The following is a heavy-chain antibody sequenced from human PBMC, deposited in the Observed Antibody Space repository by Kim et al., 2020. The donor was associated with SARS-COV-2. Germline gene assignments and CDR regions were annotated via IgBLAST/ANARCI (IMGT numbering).Heavy chain of an antibody. Sequence: GGSLRLSCAASGFTFSSYEMNWVRQAPGKGLEWVSYISSSGSTIYYADSVKGRFTISRDNAKNSLYLQMNSLRAEDTAVYYCAGDPTVTTWPSRDYCGQGDLGTVSS. J-gene: IGHJ4*02. CDR3: AGDPTVTTWPSRDY. CDR2: ISSSGSTI. CDR1: GFTFSSYE. D-gene: IGHD4-17*01. V-gene: IGHV3-48*03.